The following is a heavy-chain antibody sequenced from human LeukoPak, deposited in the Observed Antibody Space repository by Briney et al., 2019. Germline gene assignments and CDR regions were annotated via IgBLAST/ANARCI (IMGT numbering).Heavy chain of an antibody. D-gene: IGHD4-23*01. CDR2: IYSGGST. CDR1: GFTFSSYV. J-gene: IGHJ4*02. V-gene: IGHV3-66*01. Sequence: GGSLRLSCAASGFTFSSYVMHWVRQAPGKGLEWVSVIYSGGSTYYADSVKGRFTISRDNSKNTLYLQMNSLRAEDTAVYYCAREGDYGGSYYFDYWGQGTLVTVSS. CDR3: AREGDYGGSYYFDY.